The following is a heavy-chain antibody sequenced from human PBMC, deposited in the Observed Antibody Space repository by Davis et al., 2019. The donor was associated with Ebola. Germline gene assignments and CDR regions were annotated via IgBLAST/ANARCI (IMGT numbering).Heavy chain of an antibody. CDR2: INAGNGNT. V-gene: IGHV1-3*01. Sequence: KVSCKASGYTFTSYAMHWVRQAPGQRLEWMGWINAGNGNTKYSQKFQGRVTITRDTSASTAYMELSSLRSEDTAVYYCARDIGYCSGGSCYSGWFDPWGQGTLVTVSS. J-gene: IGHJ5*02. CDR3: ARDIGYCSGGSCYSGWFDP. D-gene: IGHD2-15*01. CDR1: GYTFTSYA.